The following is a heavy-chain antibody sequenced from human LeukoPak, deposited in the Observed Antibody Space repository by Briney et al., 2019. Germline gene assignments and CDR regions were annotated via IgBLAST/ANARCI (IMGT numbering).Heavy chain of an antibody. Sequence: SEPRSLTCAVYGGSFRGSYWSCIPHPPGQWLEWIGEINHGGSPNYTPSLKSRVTISVDTSKNQFSLKLSSVTAADTAVYYCARPSGYYDSSGYFDYWGQGTLVTVSS. J-gene: IGHJ4*02. CDR2: INHGGSP. V-gene: IGHV4-34*01. CDR3: ARPSGYYDSSGYFDY. D-gene: IGHD3-22*01. CDR1: GGSFRGSY.